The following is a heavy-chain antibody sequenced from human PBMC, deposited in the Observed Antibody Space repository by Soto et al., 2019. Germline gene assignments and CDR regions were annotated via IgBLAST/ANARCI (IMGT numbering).Heavy chain of an antibody. D-gene: IGHD4-4*01. CDR2: ISGSGGST. CDR3: AKGLPIVTTPRDEPKGPVDP. V-gene: IGHV3-23*01. J-gene: IGHJ5*02. CDR1: GFTFSSYA. Sequence: GGSLRLSCAASGFTFSSYAMSWVRQAPGKGLEWVSAISGSGGSTYYADSVKGRFTISRDNSKNTLYLQMNSLRAEDTAVYYCAKGLPIVTTPRDEPKGPVDPWGQGTLVTVSS.